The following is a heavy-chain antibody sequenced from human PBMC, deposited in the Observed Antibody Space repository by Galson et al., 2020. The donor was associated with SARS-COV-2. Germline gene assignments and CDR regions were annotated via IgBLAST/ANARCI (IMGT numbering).Heavy chain of an antibody. V-gene: IGHV3-23*01. CDR2: ISGSGGST. CDR3: AKPPAGSGWGCSAFDI. Sequence: GGSMRLSCAASGFTFSSYAMSWVRQAPGKGLEWVSAISGSGGSTYYADSVKGRFTISRDNSKNTLYLQMNSLRAEDTAVYYCAKPPAGSGWGCSAFDIWGQGTMVTVSS. D-gene: IGHD6-19*01. CDR1: GFTFSSYA. J-gene: IGHJ3*02.